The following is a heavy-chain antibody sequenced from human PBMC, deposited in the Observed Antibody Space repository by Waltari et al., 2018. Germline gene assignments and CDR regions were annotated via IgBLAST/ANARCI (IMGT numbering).Heavy chain of an antibody. CDR3: ARGLRYCSSTSCYGGHYYYGMDV. CDR2: INHSGST. J-gene: IGHJ6*02. V-gene: IGHV4-34*01. D-gene: IGHD2-2*01. Sequence: GKGLEWIGEINHSGSTNYNPSLKSRVTISVDTSKNQFSLKLSSVTAADTAVYYCARGLRYCSSTSCYGGHYYYGMDVWGQGTTVTVSS.